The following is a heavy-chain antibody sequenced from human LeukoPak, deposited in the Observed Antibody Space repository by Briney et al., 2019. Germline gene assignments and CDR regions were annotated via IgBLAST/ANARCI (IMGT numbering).Heavy chain of an antibody. D-gene: IGHD2-15*01. CDR3: AKYCSGGNCYSGLY. J-gene: IGHJ4*02. CDR1: GFSFSSYT. V-gene: IGHV3-23*01. Sequence: GSLRLSCAASGFSFSSYTMNWVRQAPGKGLEWVSTFSSSGGSTYYADSVKGRFTISRDSSKNTLFLQMNSLRAEDTAVYYCAKYCSGGNCYSGLYWGQGTLVTVSS. CDR2: FSSSGGST.